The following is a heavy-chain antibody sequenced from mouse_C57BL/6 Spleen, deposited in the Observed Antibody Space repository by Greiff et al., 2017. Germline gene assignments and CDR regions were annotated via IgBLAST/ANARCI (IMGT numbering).Heavy chain of an antibody. J-gene: IGHJ4*01. CDR1: GFNIKDYY. CDR2: IDPEDGDT. V-gene: IGHV14-1*01. Sequence: EVQLQQSGAELVRPGASVKLSCTASGFNIKDYYMHWVKQRPEQGLEWIGRIDPEDGDTEYAPKFQGKATMTADTSSNTAYLQLSSLTSEDTAVYYCTSYYSNCERLEVDYWGQGTSVTVSS. D-gene: IGHD2-5*01. CDR3: TSYYSNCERLEVDY.